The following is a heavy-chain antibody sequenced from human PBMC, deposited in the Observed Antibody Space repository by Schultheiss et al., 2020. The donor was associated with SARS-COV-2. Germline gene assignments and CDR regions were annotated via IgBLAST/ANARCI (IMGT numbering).Heavy chain of an antibody. V-gene: IGHV4-39*07. CDR3: ARDKDAMDV. CDR1: GGSISSGGYY. J-gene: IGHJ6*02. Sequence: SETLSLTCTVSGGSISSGGYYWSWIRQPPGKGLEWIGSIYYSGSTYYNPSLKSRVTISVDTSKNQFSLNLTSVTAADTAVYYCARDKDAMDVWGQGTTVTVSS. CDR2: IYYSGST.